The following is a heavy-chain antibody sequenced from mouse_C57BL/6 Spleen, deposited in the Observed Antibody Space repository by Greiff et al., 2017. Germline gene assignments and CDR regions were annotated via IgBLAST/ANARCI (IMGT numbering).Heavy chain of an antibody. CDR3: ARSPHGYFPYYYAMDY. Sequence: EVQRVESGGGLVQPGGSLSLSCAASGFTFTDYYMSWVRQPPGKALEWLGFIRNKANGYTTEYSASVKGRFTISRDNSQSILYLQMNALRAEDSATYYCARSPHGYFPYYYAMDYWGQGTSVTVSS. D-gene: IGHD2-3*01. V-gene: IGHV7-3*01. J-gene: IGHJ4*01. CDR2: IRNKANGYTT. CDR1: GFTFTDYY.